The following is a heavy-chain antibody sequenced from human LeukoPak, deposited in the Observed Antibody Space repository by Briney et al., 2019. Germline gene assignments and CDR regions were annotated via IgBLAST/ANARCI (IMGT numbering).Heavy chain of an antibody. D-gene: IGHD6-19*01. CDR3: AKDLQWLDFYYYYGMDV. Sequence: ASVKVSCKASGYTFTSYAMHWVRQAPGQRLEWMGWINAGNGNTKYSQKFQGRVTITRDTSASTAYMELSSLRSEDTAVYYCAKDLQWLDFYYYYGMDVWGQGTTVTVSS. V-gene: IGHV1-3*01. J-gene: IGHJ6*02. CDR2: INAGNGNT. CDR1: GYTFTSYA.